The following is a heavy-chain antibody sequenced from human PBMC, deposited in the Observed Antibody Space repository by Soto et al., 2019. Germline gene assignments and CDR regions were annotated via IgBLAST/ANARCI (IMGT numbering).Heavy chain of an antibody. CDR3: AKFGIAAAGTFAYYGMDV. J-gene: IGHJ6*02. D-gene: IGHD6-13*01. V-gene: IGHV3-23*01. Sequence: EVQLLESGGGLVQPGGSLRLSCAASGFTFSSYAMSWVRQAPGKGLEWVSAISGSGGSTYYADSVKGRFTIPRDNSKNTLYLQMNSLRAEDTAVYYCAKFGIAAAGTFAYYGMDVWGQGTTVTVSS. CDR2: ISGSGGST. CDR1: GFTFSSYA.